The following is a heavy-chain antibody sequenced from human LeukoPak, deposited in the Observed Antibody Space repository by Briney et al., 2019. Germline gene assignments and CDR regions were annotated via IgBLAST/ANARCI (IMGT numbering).Heavy chain of an antibody. D-gene: IGHD3-16*01. V-gene: IGHV4-4*07. J-gene: IGHJ5*02. CDR3: ARDSGTTGGVKFDP. CDR1: GGGGSISSHY. CDR2: IYFTGTI. Sequence: SETLSLTCTVSGGGGSISSHYWSWIRQPAGKGLEWIGRIYFTGTITYNPSLESRVPMSIDTSKNQFSLKLNSLTAADTAVYYCARDSGTTGGVKFDPWGQGTLVTVSS.